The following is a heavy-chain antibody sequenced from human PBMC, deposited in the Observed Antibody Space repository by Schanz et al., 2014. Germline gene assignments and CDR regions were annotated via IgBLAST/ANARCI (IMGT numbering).Heavy chain of an antibody. Sequence: LMHSGSQVRKPGASVKVSCKASGYIFGSHGMTWVRQAPGQARELLGWINAQTGNTQDAQKVQDRSCTTRSAETTTVHLEQTRLRTDDAAIYYCARVHMATYHYNRPGAFDIWGQGTRVTVSS. J-gene: IGHJ3*02. D-gene: IGHD3-10*01. V-gene: IGHV1-18*01. CDR2: INAQTGNT. CDR1: GYIFGSHG. CDR3: ARVHMATYHYNRPGAFDI.